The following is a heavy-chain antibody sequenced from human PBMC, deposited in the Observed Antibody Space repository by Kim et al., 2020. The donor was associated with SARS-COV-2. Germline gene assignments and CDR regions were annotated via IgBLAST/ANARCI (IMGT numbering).Heavy chain of an antibody. CDR2: ISWNSGSI. V-gene: IGHV3-9*01. D-gene: IGHD3-16*02. J-gene: IGHJ4*02. CDR3: AKAPGYDYVWGSYLDY. Sequence: GGSLRLSCAASGFTFDDYAMHWVRQAPGKGLEWVSGISWNSGSIGYADSVKGRFTISRDNAKNSLYLQMNSLRAEDTALYYCAKAPGYDYVWGSYLDYWGQGTLVTVSS. CDR1: GFTFDDYA.